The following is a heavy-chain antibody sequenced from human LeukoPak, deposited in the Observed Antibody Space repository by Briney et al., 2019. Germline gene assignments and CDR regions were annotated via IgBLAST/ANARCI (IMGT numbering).Heavy chain of an antibody. Sequence: SETLSLTCAVYGGSFSDYYWSWIRQPPGKGPEWIGEINYSGSTNYNPSLKSRVTISVDTSKNQFSLKLSSVTAADTAVYYCARYITSRAGLDYWGQGTLVTVSS. CDR2: INYSGST. V-gene: IGHV4-34*01. J-gene: IGHJ4*02. CDR1: GGSFSDYY. CDR3: ARYITSRAGLDY.